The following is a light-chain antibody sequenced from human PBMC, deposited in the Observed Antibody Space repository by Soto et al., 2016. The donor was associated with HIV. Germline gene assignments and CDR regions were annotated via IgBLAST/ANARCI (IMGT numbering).Light chain of an antibody. CDR1: PSISSY. V-gene: IGKV1-39*01. Sequence: DIQMTQSPSSLSASVGDRVTITCRASPSISSYLNWYQQKVGKAPKLLIYGASTLQSGVPSRFSGSGSGTDFTLTISSLQPEDFATYYCQQSYDTPYTFGGETKVEIK. CDR3: QQSYDTPYT. J-gene: IGKJ4*01. CDR2: GAS.